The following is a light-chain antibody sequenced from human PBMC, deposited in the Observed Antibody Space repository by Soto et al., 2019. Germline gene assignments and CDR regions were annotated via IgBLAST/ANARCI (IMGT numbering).Light chain of an antibody. J-gene: IGKJ4*01. V-gene: IGKV1-12*01. CDR1: QDISSW. Sequence: DIQMTQSPSSVCAFVGDRVTITCRASQDISSWLAWYQQRPGKAPKLLIYAASNLQSGVPSRFSGSGSGTDVTLTISSLQPEDFATYYCQQTDSFPLSFGGGTKVGI. CDR2: AAS. CDR3: QQTDSFPLS.